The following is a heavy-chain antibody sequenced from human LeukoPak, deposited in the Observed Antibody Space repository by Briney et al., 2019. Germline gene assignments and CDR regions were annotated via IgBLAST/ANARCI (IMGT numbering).Heavy chain of an antibody. V-gene: IGHV3-21*01. CDR2: ISSSSSYI. J-gene: IGHJ4*02. D-gene: IGHD6-19*01. CDR3: ARDSVAGTRAFDY. CDR1: GFTFNSYS. Sequence: GGSLRLFCGASGFTFNSYSMNWVPPAPGEGVEGVSSISSSSSYIYYADSVKGRFTISRDNAKNSLYLQMNSLRAEDTAVYYCARDSVAGTRAFDYWGQGTLVTVSS.